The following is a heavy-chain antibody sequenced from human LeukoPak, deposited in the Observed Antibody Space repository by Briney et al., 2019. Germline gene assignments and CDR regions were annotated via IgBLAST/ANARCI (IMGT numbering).Heavy chain of an antibody. V-gene: IGHV1-69*13. CDR3: AREPARCSSTSCPIDY. Sequence: SVKVSCKASGGTFSSYAISWVRQAPGQGLEWMGGIIPIFGTANYAQKFQGRVTITADESTSTAYMELSSLRSEDTAVYYCAREPARCSSTSCPIDYWGQGTLVTVSS. CDR1: GGTFSSYA. CDR2: IIPIFGTA. D-gene: IGHD2-2*01. J-gene: IGHJ4*02.